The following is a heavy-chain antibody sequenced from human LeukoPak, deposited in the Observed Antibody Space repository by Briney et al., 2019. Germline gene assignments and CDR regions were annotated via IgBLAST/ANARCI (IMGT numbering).Heavy chain of an antibody. CDR1: GFTFSRYA. CDR3: AKPVDGASVQRYFQH. D-gene: IGHD1-1*01. Sequence: GGSLRLSCAASGFTFSRYAMSWVRLAPGKGLEWVSAISGGGDNTYYADSVRGRFTISRDNSKNTLFLQMNSLRAEDTAIYYCAKPVDGASVQRYFQHWGQGTLVTVSS. J-gene: IGHJ1*01. V-gene: IGHV3-23*01. CDR2: ISGGGDNT.